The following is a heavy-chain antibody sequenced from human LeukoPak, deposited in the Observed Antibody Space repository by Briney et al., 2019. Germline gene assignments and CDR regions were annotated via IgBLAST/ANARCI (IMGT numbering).Heavy chain of an antibody. CDR1: AGSISSYY. CDR3: ARDLHGSGTWDWFDP. Sequence: SVTLSLTCTVTAGSISSYYWSWIRKPARKGLEWIGRVYTNGNTNYNPSLKSRVTISLDTSKNQFSLKLNSVTAAETAMYYCARDLHGSGTWDWFDPWGQGTLVTVSS. V-gene: IGHV4-4*07. J-gene: IGHJ5*02. D-gene: IGHD3-10*01. CDR2: VYTNGNT.